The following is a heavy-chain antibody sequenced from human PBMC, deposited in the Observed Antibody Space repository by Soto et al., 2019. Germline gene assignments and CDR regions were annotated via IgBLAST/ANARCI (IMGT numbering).Heavy chain of an antibody. CDR2: ISGSGGST. Sequence: PGGSLRLSCAASGFTFSSYAMSWVLQAPWKGLEWVSAISGSGGSTYYADSVKGRFTISRDNSKNTLYLQMNSLRAEDTAVYYCAKGGHLRLLEWSYYYYYMDVWGKGTTVTVSS. J-gene: IGHJ6*03. D-gene: IGHD3-3*01. V-gene: IGHV3-23*01. CDR1: GFTFSSYA. CDR3: AKGGHLRLLEWSYYYYYMDV.